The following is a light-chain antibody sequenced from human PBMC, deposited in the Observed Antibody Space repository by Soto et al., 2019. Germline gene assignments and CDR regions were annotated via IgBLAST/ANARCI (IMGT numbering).Light chain of an antibody. V-gene: IGKV1-12*01. CDR1: LAISSW. CDR2: GAS. J-gene: IGKJ4*01. Sequence: DIQMTQSPSSVSASVGDRVTITCRASLAISSWLAWYQQKPGKAPKLLIYGASSLQSGVPSRFSGSGSGTDFTLTISRLQPEDFATYSCQQANSFPLTFGGGTKVEIK. CDR3: QQANSFPLT.